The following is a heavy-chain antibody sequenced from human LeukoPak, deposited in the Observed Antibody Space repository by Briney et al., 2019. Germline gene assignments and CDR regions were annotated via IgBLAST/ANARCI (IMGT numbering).Heavy chain of an antibody. CDR2: FYHGGST. D-gene: IGHD7-27*01. J-gene: IGHJ4*02. V-gene: IGHV4-38-2*02. CDR1: GYSISTGYY. Sequence: SETLSLTCTVSGYSISTGYYWAWIRPPPGKGLEWIGTFYHGGSTYYNPSLKSRVTISADTSKNQFSLKLSSVTAADTAMYYCATRKLGNDYWGQGTLVTVSS. CDR3: ATRKLGNDY.